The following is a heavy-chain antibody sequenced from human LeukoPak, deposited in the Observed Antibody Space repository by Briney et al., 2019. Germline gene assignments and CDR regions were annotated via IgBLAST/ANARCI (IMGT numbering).Heavy chain of an antibody. J-gene: IGHJ4*02. Sequence: PGGSLRLSCAASGFTFSSYAMSWVPQAPGKGLEWVSAISGSGGSTYYADSMKGRFTISRDNSKNTLYLQMNSLRAEDTAVYYCAKGRWTGSQRLLDYWGQGTLVTVSS. V-gene: IGHV3-23*01. CDR1: GFTFSSYA. CDR2: ISGSGGST. CDR3: AKGRWTGSQRLLDY. D-gene: IGHD3-22*01.